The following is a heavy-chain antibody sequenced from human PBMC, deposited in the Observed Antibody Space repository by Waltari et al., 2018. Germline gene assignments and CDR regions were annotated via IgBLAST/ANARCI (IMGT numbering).Heavy chain of an antibody. D-gene: IGHD2-15*01. CDR1: GGYISSGGYS. J-gene: IGHJ5*02. Sequence: LQLQESGSGLVKPSQNLSFNCTVSGGYISSGGYSWRWIRQQPGQGLEWIGYRYHSGSTYYNPSLKSRVTISVDRAKNQFSLKLSSVTAADTAVYYCAREVVVVVAATRGYNWFDPWGQGTLVTVSS. CDR3: AREVVVVVAATRGYNWFDP. V-gene: IGHV4-30-2*01. CDR2: RYHSGST.